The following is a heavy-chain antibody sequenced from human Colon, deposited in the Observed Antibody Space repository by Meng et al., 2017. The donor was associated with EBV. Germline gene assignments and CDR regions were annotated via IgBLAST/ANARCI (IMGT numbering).Heavy chain of an antibody. CDR3: ARVSGRSFDP. Sequence: QVKVQESGPGLVKPSDTLSLTCTVSGDSVATGRYYWSWIRQPPGKGLEWIAYIYYIGGTNYNPSLKSRLTISLDTSKNQFSLSLRSVTAADTAVYYCARVSGRSFDPWGQGTLVTVSS. CDR2: IYYIGGT. D-gene: IGHD3-10*01. V-gene: IGHV4-61*01. J-gene: IGHJ5*02. CDR1: GDSVATGRYY.